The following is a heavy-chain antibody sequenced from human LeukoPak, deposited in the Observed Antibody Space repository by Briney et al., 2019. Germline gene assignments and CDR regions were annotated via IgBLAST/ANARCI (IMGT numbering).Heavy chain of an antibody. V-gene: IGHV3-9*01. CDR3: AKRARGVGGFDY. CDR2: ISWNSGSI. J-gene: IGHJ4*02. D-gene: IGHD3-10*01. Sequence: GGSLRLSCAASGFTFDDYAMHWARQAPGKGLEWVSGISWNSGSIGYADSVKGRFTISRDNAKNSLYLQMNSLRAEDTALYYCAKRARGVGGFDYWGQGTLVTVSS. CDR1: GFTFDDYA.